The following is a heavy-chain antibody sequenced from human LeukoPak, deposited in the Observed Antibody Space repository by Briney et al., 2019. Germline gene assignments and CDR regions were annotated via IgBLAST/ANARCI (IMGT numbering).Heavy chain of an antibody. CDR3: ARVVAGTGYFDY. CDR1: GFTFSSYA. CDR2: ISYDGSNK. J-gene: IGHJ4*02. Sequence: GGSLRLSCAASGFTFSSYAMHWVRQAPGKGLEWVAVISYDGSNKYYADSVKGRFTISRDNSKNKLYLQMNSLRAEDTAVYYCARVVAGTGYFDYWSQGTLVTVSS. V-gene: IGHV3-30*04. D-gene: IGHD6-19*01.